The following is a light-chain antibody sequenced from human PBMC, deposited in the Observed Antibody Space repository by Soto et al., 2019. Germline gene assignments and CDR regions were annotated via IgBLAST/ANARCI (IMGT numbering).Light chain of an antibody. V-gene: IGLV2-14*03. CDR1: SRDIGAYNY. Sequence: QSALTQPASVSGSPGQSITISCTGTSRDIGAYNYVSWYQQHPGEVPKLMIYDVSNRPSGISNRFSGSKSGNTASLTISGLQAEDEADYYCNSHTGIGTRLVVGGGTKLTVL. J-gene: IGLJ2*01. CDR3: NSHTGIGTRLV. CDR2: DVS.